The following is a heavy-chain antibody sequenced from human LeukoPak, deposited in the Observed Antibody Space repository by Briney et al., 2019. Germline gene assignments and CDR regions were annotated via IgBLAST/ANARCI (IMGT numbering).Heavy chain of an antibody. Sequence: SETLSLTCTVSGDSISDSTSYYWGWIRQPPGNGLDWIASIYFSGNTYINPSFNTRVTISVDTSKDQFSLNMNSMTVADTAVYFCARGFRGPWGHYFDSWGQGILVTVSS. V-gene: IGHV4-39*07. CDR3: ARGFRGPWGHYFDS. D-gene: IGHD3-10*01. CDR1: GDSISDSTSYY. CDR2: IYFSGNT. J-gene: IGHJ4*02.